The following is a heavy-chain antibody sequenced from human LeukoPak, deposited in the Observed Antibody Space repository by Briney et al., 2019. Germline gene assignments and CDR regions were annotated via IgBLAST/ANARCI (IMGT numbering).Heavy chain of an antibody. J-gene: IGHJ6*03. D-gene: IGHD3-16*01. CDR2: INHSGST. Sequence: PTETPSLSSAVSGGAFSGDYWSSIRQPPGKGLEWIGEINHSGSTNYNPSLKSRVTISVDTSKNQFSLKLSSVTAAETAVYYCARGRPIKQQLPGGMDVWGKGTTVTVSS. CDR3: ARGRPIKQQLPGGMDV. V-gene: IGHV4-34*01. CDR1: GGAFSGDY.